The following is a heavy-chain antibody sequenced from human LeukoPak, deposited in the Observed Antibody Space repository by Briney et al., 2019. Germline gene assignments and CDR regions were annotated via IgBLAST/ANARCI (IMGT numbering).Heavy chain of an antibody. Sequence: GGSLRLSCAASGFTFSNHWMSWARQAPGKWLEWLANIKQDGSEKYYVDSVKGRFTISREKAKNSLYLQLNSLRVEDTAVYYCARVQGSSGPGIFEYWGQGTLVPVS. J-gene: IGHJ4*02. CDR2: IKQDGSEK. V-gene: IGHV3-7*01. CDR3: ARVQGSSGPGIFEY. CDR1: GFTFSNHW. D-gene: IGHD6-19*01.